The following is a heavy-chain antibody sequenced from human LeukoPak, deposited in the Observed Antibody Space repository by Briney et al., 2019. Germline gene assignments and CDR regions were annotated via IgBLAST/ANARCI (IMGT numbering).Heavy chain of an antibody. CDR2: IYTSGST. CDR1: GGSISSGSYY. V-gene: IGHV4-61*02. Sequence: PSQTLSLTCTVSGGSISSGSYYWSWIRQPAGKGLEWIGRIYTSGSTNYNPSLKSRVTISVDTSKNQFSLKLSSVTAADTAVYYCARTTRVVVAATRSDAFDIWGQGTMVTVSS. CDR3: ARTTRVVVAATRSDAFDI. J-gene: IGHJ3*02. D-gene: IGHD2-15*01.